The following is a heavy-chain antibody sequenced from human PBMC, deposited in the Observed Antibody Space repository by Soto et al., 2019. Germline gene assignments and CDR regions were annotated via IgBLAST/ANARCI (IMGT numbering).Heavy chain of an antibody. Sequence: QVQLVESGGGVVQPGTSLRLSCAASGFTFKTHAIHWVRQAPGKGLEWMAVIAYDGNEKFYADSVKGRFTISRDNSKNALYLQIKTLRNEDTAVYYCGKDVGDYVPYYYGVDVWGQGTTVTVSS. CDR3: GKDVGDYVPYYYGVDV. V-gene: IGHV3-30*18. CDR1: GFTFKTHA. CDR2: IAYDGNEK. J-gene: IGHJ6*02. D-gene: IGHD1-26*01.